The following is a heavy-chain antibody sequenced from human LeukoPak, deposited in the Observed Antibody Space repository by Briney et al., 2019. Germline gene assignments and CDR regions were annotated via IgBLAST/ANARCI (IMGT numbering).Heavy chain of an antibody. CDR1: GYTFINFY. CDR2: IHPSGGST. Sequence: ASVKVSCKASGYTFINFYMHWVRQAPGQGLEWMGRIHPSGGSTSYAQKLHGRVTMTSDTSINTLYMELNSLASEDTAVYYCARAAERYYDSPSDYWGQGTLVTVSS. J-gene: IGHJ4*02. D-gene: IGHD3-3*01. V-gene: IGHV1-46*04. CDR3: ARAAERYYDSPSDY.